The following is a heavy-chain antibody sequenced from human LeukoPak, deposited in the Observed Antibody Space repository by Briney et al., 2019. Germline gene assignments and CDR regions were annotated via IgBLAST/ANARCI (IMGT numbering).Heavy chain of an antibody. V-gene: IGHV3-72*01. CDR1: GFTFNAHY. D-gene: IGHD6-19*01. J-gene: IGHJ4*02. Sequence: PGGSLRLSCAASGFTFNAHYMDCVRQAPGKGLEWVGRIREKVNSYTTVYAASVKGRFTISRGDSTNSVFLQMNSLKTEDTAVYYRAKAFCIEKQCTLDSWGQGTLVSVSS. CDR2: IREKVNSYTT. CDR3: AKAFCIEKQCTLDS.